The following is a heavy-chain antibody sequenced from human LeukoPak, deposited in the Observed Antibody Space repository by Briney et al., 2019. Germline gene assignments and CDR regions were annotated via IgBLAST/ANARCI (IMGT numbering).Heavy chain of an antibody. V-gene: IGHV3-53*05. CDR2: IYSGGST. Sequence: GGSLRLSCAASGFTVSSNYMSWVRQAPGKGLEWVSVIYSGGSTYYADSVKGRFTISRDNSKNTLYLQMNSLRAEDTAVYYCARGGGAELVYFDYWAREPWSPSPQ. CDR3: ARGGGAELVYFDY. J-gene: IGHJ4*02. CDR1: GFTVSSNY. D-gene: IGHD1-26*01.